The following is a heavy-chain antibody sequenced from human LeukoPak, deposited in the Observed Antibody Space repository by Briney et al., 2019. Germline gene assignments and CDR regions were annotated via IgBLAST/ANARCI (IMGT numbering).Heavy chain of an antibody. V-gene: IGHV4-34*01. D-gene: IGHD3-16*02. CDR2: INHSGST. CDR3: ASLYEIVRN. Sequence: PSETLSLTCAVYGGSFSGYYWSWIRQPPGKGLEWIGEINHSGSTNYNPSLKSRVTISVDTSKKQFSLKLSSVTAADTAVYYCASLYEIVRNWGQGTLVTVSS. CDR1: GGSFSGYY. J-gene: IGHJ4*02.